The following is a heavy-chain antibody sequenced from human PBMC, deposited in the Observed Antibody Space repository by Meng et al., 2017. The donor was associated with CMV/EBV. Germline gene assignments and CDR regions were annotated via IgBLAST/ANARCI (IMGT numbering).Heavy chain of an antibody. CDR3: VRDGRVGATTGDY. V-gene: IGHV3-48*04. Sequence: GESLKISCAASGFTFSSYSMNWVRQAPGKGLEWVSYISSSSSTIYYADSVKGRFTISRDNAKNSLYLQMNSLRAEDTAVYYCVRDGRVGATTGDYWGQGTLVTVSS. J-gene: IGHJ4*02. D-gene: IGHD1-26*01. CDR2: ISSSSSTI. CDR1: GFTFSSYS.